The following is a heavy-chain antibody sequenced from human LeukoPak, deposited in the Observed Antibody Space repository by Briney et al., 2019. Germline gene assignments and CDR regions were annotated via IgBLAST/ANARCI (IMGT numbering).Heavy chain of an antibody. V-gene: IGHV4-4*07. CDR2: IYTSENA. D-gene: IGHD3-10*01. CDR1: GGSINSYY. CDR3: ARARDYYGSGSYDLDWFDP. J-gene: IGHJ5*02. Sequence: PSETLSLTCTVSGGSINSYYWSWIRQPAGKGLEWIGRIYTSENANYNPSLKSRVTMSVDTSKNQFSLKLSSVTAADTAVYYCARARDYYGSGSYDLDWFDPWGQGTLVTVSS.